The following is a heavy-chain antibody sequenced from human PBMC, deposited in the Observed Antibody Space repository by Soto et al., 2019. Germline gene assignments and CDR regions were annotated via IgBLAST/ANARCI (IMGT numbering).Heavy chain of an antibody. D-gene: IGHD2-8*02. CDR2: ISSSSSTI. V-gene: IGHV3-48*01. CDR1: GFTFSSYS. Sequence: PGGSLRLSCAASGFTFSSYSMNWVRQAPGKGLEWVSYISSSSSTIYYADSVKGRFTISRDNAKNSLYLQMNSLRAEDTAVYYCARDATGGYYYYYMDVWGKGTRSPSP. CDR3: ARDATGGYYYYYMDV. J-gene: IGHJ6*03.